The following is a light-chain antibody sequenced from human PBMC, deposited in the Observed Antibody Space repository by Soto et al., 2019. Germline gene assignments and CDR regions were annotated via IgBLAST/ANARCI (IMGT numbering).Light chain of an antibody. J-gene: IGKJ1*01. CDR1: QSVRSN. Sequence: ERVMTQSPATLSVSPGERATLSCRASQSVRSNLAWYQQTPGQAPRLLIYGASTRATGIPDRFRGSGSGTEFPLTISSLQSEDFASYYCQQYDDWPRTFGQGTRVQIK. CDR2: GAS. V-gene: IGKV3D-15*01. CDR3: QQYDDWPRT.